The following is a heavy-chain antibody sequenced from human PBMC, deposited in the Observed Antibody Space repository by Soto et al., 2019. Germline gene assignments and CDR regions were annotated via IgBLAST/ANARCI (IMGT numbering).Heavy chain of an antibody. CDR1: GFTFSSYA. CDR2: ISYDGSNK. V-gene: IGHV3-30-3*01. CDR3: ARSDTAMVLLYYYYGMDV. Sequence: QVQLVESGGGVVQPGRSLRLSCAASGFTFSSYAMHWVRQAPGKGLEWVAVISYDGSNKYYEDSVKGRFTISRDNSKHTVYLQVNGLQAEDTAVYYCARSDTAMVLLYYYYGMDVWGQGHTGTGSS. J-gene: IGHJ6*02. D-gene: IGHD5-18*01.